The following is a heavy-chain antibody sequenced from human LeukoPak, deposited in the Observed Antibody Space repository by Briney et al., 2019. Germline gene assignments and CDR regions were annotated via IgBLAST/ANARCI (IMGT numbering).Heavy chain of an antibody. CDR2: IYTSGST. CDR3: ASKSLYCSSSSCYALGY. Sequence: PSETLSLTCTVSGGSISSYYWSWVRQPAGKGLEWIGRIYTSGSTKYNPSLKSRVTISVDKSKNKFSLNLSSVAAADTAVYYCASKSLYCSSSSCYALGYWRQGTLVSVSS. CDR1: GGSISSYY. D-gene: IGHD2-2*01. V-gene: IGHV4-4*07. J-gene: IGHJ4*02.